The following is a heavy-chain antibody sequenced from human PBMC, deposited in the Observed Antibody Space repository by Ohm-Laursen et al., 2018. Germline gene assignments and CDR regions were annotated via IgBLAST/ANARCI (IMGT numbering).Heavy chain of an antibody. Sequence: GTLSLTCRVSGDSISSGLYYWSWIRLPPGKGLEWIGSISYSAGPKYSASLKNRATISVDTSQNHFSLKLNSVTAADTAVYYCARDSGPPKYYYYGLDVWGQGTTVIVSS. CDR3: ARDSGPPKYYYYGLDV. CDR1: GDSISSGLYY. V-gene: IGHV4-61*01. D-gene: IGHD1-14*01. CDR2: ISYSAGP. J-gene: IGHJ6*02.